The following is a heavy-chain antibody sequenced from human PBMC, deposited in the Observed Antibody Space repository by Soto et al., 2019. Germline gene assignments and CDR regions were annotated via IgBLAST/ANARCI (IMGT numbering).Heavy chain of an antibody. J-gene: IGHJ3*02. V-gene: IGHV3-23*01. CDR1: GFTFSSYA. CDR3: AKESGVRATMRLSFDI. Sequence: GGSLRLSCAASGFTFSSYAMSWVRQAPGKGLEWVSAISGSGGSTYYADSVKGRFTISRDNSKNTLYLQMNSLRAEDTAVYYCAKESGVRATMRLSFDIWGQGTMVTVSS. D-gene: IGHD3-10*01. CDR2: ISGSGGST.